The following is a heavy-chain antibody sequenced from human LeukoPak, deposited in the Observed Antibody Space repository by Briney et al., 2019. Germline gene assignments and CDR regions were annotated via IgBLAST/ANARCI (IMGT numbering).Heavy chain of an antibody. Sequence: GGSLRLSCAAFGFTVSSNYMTWVRQAPGKGLEWVSLIYSDGSTYYADSVKGRFTISRDDSNNTVFLQMNGLRAEDTAVYYCASGRYYYAYWGQGALVTVSS. CDR1: GFTVSSNY. CDR2: IYSDGST. D-gene: IGHD1-14*01. J-gene: IGHJ4*02. V-gene: IGHV3-53*01. CDR3: ASGRYYYAY.